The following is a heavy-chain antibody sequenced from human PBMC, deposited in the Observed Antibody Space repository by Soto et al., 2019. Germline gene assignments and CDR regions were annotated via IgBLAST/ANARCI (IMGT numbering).Heavy chain of an antibody. CDR2: ISSDGTNQ. V-gene: IGHV3-30-3*01. J-gene: IGHJ4*02. CDR3: ATEGYSYAFDY. Sequence: PGGSLRLSCPASGFTFSTYAIHWVRQAPGKGLEWVAVISSDGTNQYYVDSVTGRFTVSRDNSKNTLYLEMNSLRPEDTAVYYCATEGYSYAFDYWGQGTLVTVSS. CDR1: GFTFSTYA. D-gene: IGHD5-18*01.